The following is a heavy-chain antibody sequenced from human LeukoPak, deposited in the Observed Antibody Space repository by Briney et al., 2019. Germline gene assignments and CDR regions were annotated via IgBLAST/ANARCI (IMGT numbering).Heavy chain of an antibody. D-gene: IGHD2-2*01. CDR2: ISPYNYNT. CDR1: GYTFTYYG. CDR3: ARGPPGTLVVPDAFDI. V-gene: IGHV1-18*01. J-gene: IGHJ3*02. Sequence: ASVKVSCKPSGYTFTYYGINWVRQAPGQGLEWMGWISPYNYNTNYAQKFQGRVTLTTDTSTSTAYMELRSLRSDDTAVFFCARGPPGTLVVPDAFDIWGQGTLVTVSS.